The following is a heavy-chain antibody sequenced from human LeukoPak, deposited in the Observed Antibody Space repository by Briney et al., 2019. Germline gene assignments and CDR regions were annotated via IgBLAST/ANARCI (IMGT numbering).Heavy chain of an antibody. CDR2: IAHSGNGM. Sequence: GGSLRLSCAASGFTFSDYYMTWIRQAPGKGLEWVSHIAHSGNGMWYADDVKGRFTISRDNAKNLLFLQMDSLRAEDTAVYYCARGHYEMGVWGQGTTVIVSS. V-gene: IGHV3-11*01. J-gene: IGHJ6*02. CDR1: GFTFSDYY. CDR3: ARGHYEMGV.